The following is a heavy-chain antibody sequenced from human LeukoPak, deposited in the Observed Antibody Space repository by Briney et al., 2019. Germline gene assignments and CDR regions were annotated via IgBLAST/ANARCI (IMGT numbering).Heavy chain of an antibody. V-gene: IGHV3-23*01. J-gene: IGHJ4*02. D-gene: IGHD2-2*01. CDR1: GFTFSSYA. Sequence: GGSLRLSCAASGFTFSSYAMSWVRQAPGKGLEWVSAISGSGGSTYYADSVKGRFTISRDNSKNTLYLQMSSLRAEDTAVYYCAKDPGVVPAHYFGYWGQGTLVTVSS. CDR3: AKDPGVVPAHYFGY. CDR2: ISGSGGST.